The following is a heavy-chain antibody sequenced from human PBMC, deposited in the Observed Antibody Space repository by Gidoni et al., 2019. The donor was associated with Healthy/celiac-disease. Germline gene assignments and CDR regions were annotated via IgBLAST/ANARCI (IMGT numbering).Heavy chain of an antibody. CDR3: ARDFGYSYGWPGESSYNWFDP. CDR1: GGSISSYY. V-gene: IGHV4-4*07. CDR2: IYTSGST. J-gene: IGHJ5*02. D-gene: IGHD5-18*01. Sequence: QVQLQESGPGLVKPSETLSLTCTVSGGSISSYYWIWIRQPAGKGLEWIGRIYTSGSTNYNPSLKSRVTMSVDTSKNQFSLKLSSVTAADTAVYYCARDFGYSYGWPGESSYNWFDPWGQGTLVTVSS.